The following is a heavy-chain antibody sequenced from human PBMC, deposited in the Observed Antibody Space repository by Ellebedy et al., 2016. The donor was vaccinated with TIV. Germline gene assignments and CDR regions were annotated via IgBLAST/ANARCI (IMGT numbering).Heavy chain of an antibody. Sequence: GGSLRLSCVASRFTLSDHYVSWIRQVPGKGLEWIAYIDVSGTTIKYAESVRGRFTISRDTARNAVDLEMNSLRVEDSAVYYCARRVAFDYWGQGTLVTVSS. J-gene: IGHJ4*02. CDR1: RFTLSDHY. CDR3: ARRVAFDY. V-gene: IGHV3-11*01. CDR2: IDVSGTTI. D-gene: IGHD2-15*01.